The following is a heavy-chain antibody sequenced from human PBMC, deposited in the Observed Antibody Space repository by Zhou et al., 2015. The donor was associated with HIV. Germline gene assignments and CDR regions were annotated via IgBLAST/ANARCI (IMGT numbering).Heavy chain of an antibody. D-gene: IGHD3-10*01. CDR3: GRVVRGPWGAYFDY. CDR1: GYTFSAYF. CDR2: INPGSGGT. Sequence: QLVQSGAEVKKPGASVKVSCKASGYTFSAYFIHWVRQAPGEGLEWLGWINPGSGGTKYAQKFGDRVTMTRDMSIPAAYMELDRLTSDDAAVYYCGRVVRGPWGAYFDYWGQGTLVTVSS. V-gene: IGHV1-2*02. J-gene: IGHJ4*02.